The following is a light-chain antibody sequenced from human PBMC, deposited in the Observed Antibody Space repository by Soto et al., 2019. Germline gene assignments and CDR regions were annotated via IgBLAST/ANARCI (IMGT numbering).Light chain of an antibody. J-gene: IGKJ1*01. Sequence: AIRMPQSPSSLSASTGDRVTITCRARPGIRRYLAWYPQNAWKAPKLLIFDAYTLESGVPSRFSGRGSETEFTLKISSLQPDDFATYYCQQYNSYSPATFGQGTKVDIK. V-gene: IGKV1-8*01. CDR3: QQYNSYSPAT. CDR1: PGIRRY. CDR2: DAY.